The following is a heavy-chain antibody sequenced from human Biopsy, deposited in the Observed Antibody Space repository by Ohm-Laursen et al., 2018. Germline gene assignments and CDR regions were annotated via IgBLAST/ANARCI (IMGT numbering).Heavy chain of an antibody. V-gene: IGHV4-34*08. J-gene: IGHJ4*02. CDR2: INQSGRT. CDR3: GNEVHGRDY. D-gene: IGHD2-15*01. CDR1: GKTFSDYY. Sequence: SDTLSLTCDVYGKTFSDYYWSWIRQPPGKGLEWIGQINQSGRTNYNPSLKSRVNISADKSNNQFSLKLTSVTSADTAVYFCGNEVHGRDYWGQGTLVTVSS.